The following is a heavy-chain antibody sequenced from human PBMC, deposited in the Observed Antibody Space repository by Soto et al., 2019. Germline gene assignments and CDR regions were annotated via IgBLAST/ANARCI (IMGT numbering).Heavy chain of an antibody. CDR1: GGSISSGDYY. V-gene: IGHV4-30-4*01. Sequence: SETLSLTCTVSGGSISSGDYYWSWIRQPPGKGLEWIGYIYYSGSTYYNPSLKSRVTISVDTSKNQFSLKLSSVTAADTAVYYCARGCITIFGVVIIRDYGLDVWGQGTTVTVSS. CDR2: IYYSGST. CDR3: ARGCITIFGVVIIRDYGLDV. D-gene: IGHD3-3*01. J-gene: IGHJ6*01.